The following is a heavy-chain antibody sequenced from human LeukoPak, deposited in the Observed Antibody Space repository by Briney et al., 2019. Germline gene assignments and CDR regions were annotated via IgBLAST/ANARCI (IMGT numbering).Heavy chain of an antibody. Sequence: SETLSLTCAISGGSINNYYWSWIRQPSGKGLEWIGYIYYSGTTNYSPSLNSRVNISLDTAKNQFSLRLSSVTAADTAVYYCARQTAKNVDTARFDSWGQGTLVTVSS. J-gene: IGHJ4*02. CDR2: IYYSGTT. V-gene: IGHV4-59*08. D-gene: IGHD5-18*01. CDR1: GGSINNYY. CDR3: ARQTAKNVDTARFDS.